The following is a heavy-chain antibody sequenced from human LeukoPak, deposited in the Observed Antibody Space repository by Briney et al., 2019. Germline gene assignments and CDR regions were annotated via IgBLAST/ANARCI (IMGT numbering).Heavy chain of an antibody. CDR3: ARDRGSGWSIDY. D-gene: IGHD6-19*01. Sequence: ASVTVSCKASGYTFTGYYMHWVRQAPGQGLEWMGWINPNSGGTNYAQKFQGWVTMTRDTSISTAYMELSRLRSDDTAVYYCARDRGSGWSIDYWGQGTLVTVSS. J-gene: IGHJ4*02. CDR2: INPNSGGT. V-gene: IGHV1-2*04. CDR1: GYTFTGYY.